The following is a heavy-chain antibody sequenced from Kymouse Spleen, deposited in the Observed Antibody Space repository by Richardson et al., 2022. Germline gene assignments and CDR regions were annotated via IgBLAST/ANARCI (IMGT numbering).Heavy chain of an antibody. CDR3: TRKAARPHWYFDL. CDR1: GFTFSGSA. J-gene: IGHJ2*01. CDR2: IRSKANSYAT. D-gene: IGHD6-6*01. V-gene: IGHV3-73*02. Sequence: EVQLVESGGGLVQPGGSLKLSCAASGFTFSGSAMHWVRQASGKGLEWVGRIRSKANSYATAYAASVKGRFTISRDDSKNTAYLQMNSLKTEDTAVYYCTRKAARPHWYFDLWGRGTLVTVSS.